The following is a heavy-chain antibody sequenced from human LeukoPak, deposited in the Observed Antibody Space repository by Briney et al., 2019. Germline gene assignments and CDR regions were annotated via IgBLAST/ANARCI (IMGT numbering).Heavy chain of an antibody. J-gene: IGHJ5*02. CDR3: ARDSYDILTAPNWFDP. CDR2: INPNSGGT. CDR1: GYTFTGYY. D-gene: IGHD3-9*01. Sequence: GASVKVSCKASGYTFTGYYMHWVRQAPGQGLEWMGRINPNSGGTNYAQKLQGRVTMTTDTSTSTAYMELRSLRSDDTAVYYCARDSYDILTAPNWFDPWGQGTLVTVSS. V-gene: IGHV1-2*06.